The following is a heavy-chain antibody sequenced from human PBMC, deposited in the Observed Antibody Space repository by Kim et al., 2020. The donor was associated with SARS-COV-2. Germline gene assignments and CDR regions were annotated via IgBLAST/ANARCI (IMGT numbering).Heavy chain of an antibody. V-gene: IGHV1-69*04. D-gene: IGHD3-22*01. CDR1: GGTFSSYA. Sequence: SVKVSCKASGGTFSSYAISWVRQAPGQGLEWMGRIIPIFGIANYAQKFQGRVTITADKSTSTAYMELSSLRSEDTAVYYCARDPHDSSGYYPFDYWGQGTLVTVSS. CDR2: IIPIFGIA. CDR3: ARDPHDSSGYYPFDY. J-gene: IGHJ4*02.